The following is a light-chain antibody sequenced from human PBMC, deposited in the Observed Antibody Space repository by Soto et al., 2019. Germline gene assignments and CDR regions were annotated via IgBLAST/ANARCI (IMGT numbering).Light chain of an antibody. CDR2: GAS. CDR3: QQYGRSPLT. Sequence: IVLTQSPGTLSLSPGERTTLSCRASQSISRYLAWYQQKPGQGPRLLIYGASSRATGTPDRFSGSGSGSDFTLTISRLEPEDFAVYYCQQYGRSPLTFGGGTKVDIK. J-gene: IGKJ4*01. V-gene: IGKV3-20*01. CDR1: QSISRY.